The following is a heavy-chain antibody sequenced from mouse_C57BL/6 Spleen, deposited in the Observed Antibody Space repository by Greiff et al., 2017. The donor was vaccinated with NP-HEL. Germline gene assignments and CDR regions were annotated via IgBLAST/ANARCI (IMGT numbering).Heavy chain of an antibody. CDR1: GFTFSDYG. D-gene: IGHD3-3*01. Sequence: EVQGVESGGGLVQPGGSLKLSCAASGFTFSDYGMAWVRQAPRKGPEWVAFISNLAYSIYYADTVTGRFTISRENAKNTLYLEMSSLRSEDTAMYYCARHGGTYWYFDVWGTGTTVTVSS. CDR3: ARHGGTYWYFDV. V-gene: IGHV5-15*01. J-gene: IGHJ1*03. CDR2: ISNLAYSI.